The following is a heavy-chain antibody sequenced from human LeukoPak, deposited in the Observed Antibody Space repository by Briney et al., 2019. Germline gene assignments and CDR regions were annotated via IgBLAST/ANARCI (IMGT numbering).Heavy chain of an antibody. D-gene: IGHD3-3*01. J-gene: IGHJ3*02. CDR1: GYTFTGYY. Sequence: ASVKVSCKASGYTFTGYYMHWVRQAPGQGLEWMGWINPNSGGTNYAQKFQGRVTMTRDTSISTAYMELSRLRSDDTAVYYCARGGWNDFWSGPDAFDIWGQGTMVTVSS. V-gene: IGHV1-2*02. CDR3: ARGGWNDFWSGPDAFDI. CDR2: INPNSGGT.